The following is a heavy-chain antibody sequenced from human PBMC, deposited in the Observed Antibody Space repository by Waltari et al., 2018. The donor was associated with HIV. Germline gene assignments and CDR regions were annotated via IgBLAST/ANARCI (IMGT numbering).Heavy chain of an antibody. CDR1: GSTFTSYC. CDR3: ASYSPPRGLDV. J-gene: IGHJ6*02. CDR2: SSAYNENT. Sequence: QVQLVQSGAEVKKPGASVKVSCKSSGSTFTSYCFAWVRQAPGQGLEWMGWSSAYNENTNYAPKFQGRVTMTTDTSTTTGYMELRRLRSADTAVYFCASYSPPRGLDVWGQGTTVTVS. D-gene: IGHD2-21*01. V-gene: IGHV1-18*01.